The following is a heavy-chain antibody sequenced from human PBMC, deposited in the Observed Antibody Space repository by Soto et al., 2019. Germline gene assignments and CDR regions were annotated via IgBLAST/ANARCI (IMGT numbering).Heavy chain of an antibody. CDR1: GFTFSSYW. Sequence: GGSLRLSCAASGFTFSSYWMHWVRQAPGKGLVRVSRINSDGSSTSYADSVKGRFTISRDNAKNTLYLQMNSLRAEDTAVYYCVRTSLVVAAHTREDYWGQGTLVTVSS. CDR3: VRTSLVVAAHTREDY. V-gene: IGHV3-74*01. J-gene: IGHJ4*02. CDR2: INSDGSST. D-gene: IGHD2-15*01.